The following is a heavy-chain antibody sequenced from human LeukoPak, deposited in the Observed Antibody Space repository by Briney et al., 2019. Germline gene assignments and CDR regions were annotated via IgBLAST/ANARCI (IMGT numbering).Heavy chain of an antibody. J-gene: IGHJ4*02. CDR1: GGSISSYY. CDR2: IYYSGST. Sequence: SETLSLTCTVSGGSISSYYWSWIRQPPGKGLEWIGYIYYSGSTNYNPSLKSRVTISVDTSKNQFSLKLSSVTAADTAVYYCAEDSSQFPYWGQGTLVTVSS. CDR3: AEDSSQFPY. D-gene: IGHD6-13*01. V-gene: IGHV4-59*08.